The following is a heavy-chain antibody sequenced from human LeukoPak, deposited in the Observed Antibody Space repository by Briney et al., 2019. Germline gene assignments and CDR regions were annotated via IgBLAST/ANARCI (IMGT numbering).Heavy chain of an antibody. CDR1: GFTFSSFE. Sequence: GGSLRLSCSASGFTFSSFEMHWVRQAQGKGLEWVSYISASGSNIYYLDSVKGRFTISRDNAKNSLFLQMNSLRADDTAVYYCARESRAADDNSVGFDPWGQGTLVTVSS. V-gene: IGHV3-48*03. D-gene: IGHD1-20*01. J-gene: IGHJ5*02. CDR3: ARESRAADDNSVGFDP. CDR2: ISASGSNI.